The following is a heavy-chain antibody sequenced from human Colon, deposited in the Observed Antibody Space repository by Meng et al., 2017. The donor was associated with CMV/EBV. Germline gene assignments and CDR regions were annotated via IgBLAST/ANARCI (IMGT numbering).Heavy chain of an antibody. Sequence: ASVKVSCKPSGYSFSDYYIHWVRQAPGQGLEWMGWINPNSGGTNYAQKFQGRVTMTRDTSISTAYMELSRLRSDDTAVYYCARNAYCSSTSCYTEWFDPWGQGTLVTVSS. D-gene: IGHD2-2*02. CDR3: ARNAYCSSTSCYTEWFDP. V-gene: IGHV1-2*02. J-gene: IGHJ5*02. CDR2: INPNSGGT. CDR1: GYSFSDYY.